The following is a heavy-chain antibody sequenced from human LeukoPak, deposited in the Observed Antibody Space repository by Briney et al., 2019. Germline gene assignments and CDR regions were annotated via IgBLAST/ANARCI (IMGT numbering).Heavy chain of an antibody. V-gene: IGHV3-66*01. J-gene: IGHJ4*02. CDR1: GFTVSSNY. CDR3: ARGFIPKYYFDY. Sequence: GGSLRLSCPASGFTVSSNYTSWVRQAPGKGLEWVSVIYSGGSTYYADSVKGRFTISRDNSKNTLYLQMNSLRAEDTAVYYCARGFIPKYYFDYWGQGTLVTVSS. D-gene: IGHD2-2*02. CDR2: IYSGGST.